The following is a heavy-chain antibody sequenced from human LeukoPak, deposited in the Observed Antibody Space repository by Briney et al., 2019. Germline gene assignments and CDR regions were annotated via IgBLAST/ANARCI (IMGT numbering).Heavy chain of an antibody. D-gene: IGHD3-9*01. CDR1: GYTFTSYG. Sequence: VAAVTVSCKPSGYTFTSYGITWVGQAPGQGLEGMGWISYYDGNTNYAQKLQGRVTMTTDTSTSTAYMELRSLRSDDTAVYYCARIRRQSINWFDPWGQGTLVTVSS. J-gene: IGHJ5*02. CDR3: ARIRRQSINWFDP. CDR2: ISYYDGNT. V-gene: IGHV1-18*01.